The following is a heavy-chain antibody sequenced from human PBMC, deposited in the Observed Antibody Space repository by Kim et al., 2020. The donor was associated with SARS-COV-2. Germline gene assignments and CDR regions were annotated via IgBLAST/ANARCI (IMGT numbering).Heavy chain of an antibody. CDR1: GYTFTSYY. V-gene: IGHV1-46*01. D-gene: IGHD3-10*01. CDR2: INPSGGST. J-gene: IGHJ6*02. Sequence: ASVKVSCKASGYTFTSYYMHWVRQAPGQGLEWMGIINPSGGSTSYAQKFQGRVTMTRDTSTSTVYMELSSLRSEDTAVYYCARDDQGAVWFGEFTAPFGMDVWGQGTTVTVSS. CDR3: ARDDQGAVWFGEFTAPFGMDV.